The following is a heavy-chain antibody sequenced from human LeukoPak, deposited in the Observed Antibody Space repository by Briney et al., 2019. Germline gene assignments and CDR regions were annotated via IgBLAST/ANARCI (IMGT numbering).Heavy chain of an antibody. D-gene: IGHD3-3*01. CDR2: INHSGST. J-gene: IGHJ4*02. Sequence: MTSETLSLTCVVYGGSFSGYYWSWIRQPPGKGLEWIGEINHSGSTNYNPSLKSRVTISVDTSKNQFSLKLSSVTAADTAVYYCARMSREWPSFDYWGQGTLVTVSS. CDR3: ARMSREWPSFDY. V-gene: IGHV4-34*01. CDR1: GGSFSGYY.